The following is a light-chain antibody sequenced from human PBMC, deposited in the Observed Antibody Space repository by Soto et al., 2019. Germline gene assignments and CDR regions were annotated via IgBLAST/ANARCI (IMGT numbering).Light chain of an antibody. V-gene: IGLV2-14*01. CDR1: SSDVGGYNY. J-gene: IGLJ1*01. Sequence: QSVLTQPASGSGSPGQSSTISCTGTSSDVGGYNYVSWYQQHPGKAPKLMIYDVSNRPSGVSNRFSGSKSGNTASLTISGLQAGDEADYYCSSYTSSSGVFGTGTKVTVL. CDR3: SSYTSSSGV. CDR2: DVS.